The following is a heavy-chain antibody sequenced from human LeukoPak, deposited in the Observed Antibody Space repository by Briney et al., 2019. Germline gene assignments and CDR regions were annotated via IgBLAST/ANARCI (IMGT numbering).Heavy chain of an antibody. D-gene: IGHD3-3*01. CDR3: ARMCYDFWSGYSPDAFDI. Sequence: SETLSLTCAVYGGSFSGYYWSWIRQPPGKGLEWIGEINHSGSTNYNPSLKSRVTISVDTSKNQFSLKLSSVTAADTAVYYCARMCYDFWSGYSPDAFDIWGQGTMVTVSS. V-gene: IGHV4-34*01. CDR1: GGSFSGYY. CDR2: INHSGST. J-gene: IGHJ3*02.